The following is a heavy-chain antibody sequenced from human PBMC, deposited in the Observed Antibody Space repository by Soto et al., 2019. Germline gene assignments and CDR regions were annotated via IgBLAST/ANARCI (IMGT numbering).Heavy chain of an antibody. D-gene: IGHD1-26*01. Sequence: PSETLSLTCTVSGGSISSYYWNWIRQPPGKGLEWIGYIYYSRTTNYNPSLKSRVTISVDTSKNQFSLRLSSVTAADTAVYYCAREVGASPDYFDYWGQGTLVTVSS. J-gene: IGHJ4*02. CDR3: AREVGASPDYFDY. CDR1: GGSISSYY. CDR2: IYYSRTT. V-gene: IGHV4-59*01.